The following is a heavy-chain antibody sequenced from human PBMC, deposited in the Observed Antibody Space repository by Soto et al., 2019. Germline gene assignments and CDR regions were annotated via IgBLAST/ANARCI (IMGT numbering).Heavy chain of an antibody. CDR3: AKGVSYRAAAGTGLFDY. J-gene: IGHJ4*02. Sequence: GGSLRLSCAASGFTFSSYGMHWVRQAPGKGLEWVAVISYDGSNKYYADSVKGRFTISRDNSKNTLYLQMNSLRAEDTAVYYCAKGVSYRAAAGTGLFDYWGQGTLVTVSS. D-gene: IGHD6-13*01. CDR2: ISYDGSNK. V-gene: IGHV3-30*18. CDR1: GFTFSSYG.